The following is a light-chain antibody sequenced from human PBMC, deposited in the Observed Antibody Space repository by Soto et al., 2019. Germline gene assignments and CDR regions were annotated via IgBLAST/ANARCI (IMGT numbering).Light chain of an antibody. J-gene: IGLJ1*01. V-gene: IGLV1-40*01. CDR3: SSYTSSSTLV. CDR2: GNR. Sequence: QSVLTQPPSVSGAPGQRVTIPCTGNSSNLGAGYDVHWYQQLPGTAPKLVIYGNRNRPSGVPERFSGSKSGTSASLAITGLQAEDEGDYYCSSYTSSSTLVFGTGTKLTVL. CDR1: SSNLGAGYD.